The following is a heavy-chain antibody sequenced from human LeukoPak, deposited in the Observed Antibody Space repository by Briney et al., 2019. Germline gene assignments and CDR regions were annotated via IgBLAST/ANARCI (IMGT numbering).Heavy chain of an antibody. D-gene: IGHD1-14*01. V-gene: IGHV7-4-1*02. Sequence: ASVKVSCKASGYNFTSYPMNWVRQAPGQGLEWMGWINTKTGNPTYAQGFTGRFVFSLDTSVSTAYLQISSLKAEDTAVYYCARDAPGKYFVWFDSWGQGTLVTVSS. CDR2: INTKTGNP. CDR3: ARDAPGKYFVWFDS. J-gene: IGHJ5*01. CDR1: GYNFTSYP.